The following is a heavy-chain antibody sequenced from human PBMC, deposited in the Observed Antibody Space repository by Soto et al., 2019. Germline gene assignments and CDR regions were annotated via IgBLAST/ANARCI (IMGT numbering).Heavy chain of an antibody. D-gene: IGHD1-26*01. CDR2: ISSNGGST. CDR3: ARDLGLPGGERLDD. V-gene: IGHV3-64*04. CDR1: GFTFSSYA. J-gene: IGHJ4*02. Sequence: GGSLRLSCSASGFTFSSYAMHWVRQAPGKGLEYVSAISSNGGSTYYADSVKGRFTISRDNSKNTLYLQMSRLRAEDTAVYYCARDLGLPGGERLDDWGQGTLVTVSS.